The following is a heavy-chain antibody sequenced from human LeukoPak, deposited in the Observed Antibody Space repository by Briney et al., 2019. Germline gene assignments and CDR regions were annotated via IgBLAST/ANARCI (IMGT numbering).Heavy chain of an antibody. D-gene: IGHD3-3*01. V-gene: IGHV4-59*08. J-gene: IGHJ4*02. CDR3: ARRDFYFDY. CDR1: GGSISSYY. CDR2: IYYSGST. Sequence: SETLSLTCTVSGGSISSYYWSWIRQPPGKGLEWIGYIYYSGSTNYNPSLKSRVTISVDTSKNQFSLKLSSVTAADSAVYYCARRDFYFDYWGQGTLVTVSS.